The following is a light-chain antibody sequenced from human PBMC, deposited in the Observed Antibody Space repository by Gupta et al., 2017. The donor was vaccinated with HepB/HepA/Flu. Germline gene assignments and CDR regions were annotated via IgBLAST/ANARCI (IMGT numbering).Light chain of an antibody. V-gene: IGKV1-5*03. Sequence: DIQITQSPSTLSASVGDRVTITCRASQSISSWLAWYQQKPGKAPKLLIYKASSLESGIPSRFSGSGSGTEFTLTIISLQPDDFATYYCQQYNSYCSFGQGTKLEIK. CDR3: QQYNSYCS. CDR1: QSISSW. CDR2: KAS. J-gene: IGKJ2*04.